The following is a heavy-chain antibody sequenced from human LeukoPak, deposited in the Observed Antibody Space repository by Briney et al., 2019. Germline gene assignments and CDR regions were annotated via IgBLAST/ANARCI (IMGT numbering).Heavy chain of an antibody. CDR1: GFTFSSYG. Sequence: GGSLRLSCAASGFTFSSYGMSWVRQAPGKGLEWVSTSSGSGGSTFYADSVKGRFSISRDNSKNTLYVQMNSLRAEDTAVYYCAKESKQSGSYPIDYWGQGTLVTVSS. CDR2: SSGSGGST. J-gene: IGHJ4*02. V-gene: IGHV3-23*01. D-gene: IGHD1-26*01. CDR3: AKESKQSGSYPIDY.